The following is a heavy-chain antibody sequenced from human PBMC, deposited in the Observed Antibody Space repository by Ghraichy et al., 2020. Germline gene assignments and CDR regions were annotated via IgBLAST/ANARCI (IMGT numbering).Heavy chain of an antibody. CDR2: IYSGGST. D-gene: IGHD2-15*01. CDR3: ARVLVVAATPEWFDP. CDR1: GFTVSSNY. J-gene: IGHJ5*02. Sequence: GGSLRLSCAASGFTVSSNYMSWVRQAPGKGLEWVSVIYSGGSTYYADSVKGRFTISRDNSKNTLYLQMNSLRAEDTAVYYCARVLVVAATPEWFDPWGQGTLVTVSS. V-gene: IGHV3-53*01.